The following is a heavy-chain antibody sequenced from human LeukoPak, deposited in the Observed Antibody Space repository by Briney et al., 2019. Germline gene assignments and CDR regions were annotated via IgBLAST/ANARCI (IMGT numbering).Heavy chain of an antibody. CDR2: IYTSGST. Sequence: SETLSLTCTVSGGSISSGSYYWSWIRQPAGKGLEWIGRIYTSGSTNYNPSLKSRVTISVDTSKNQFSLKLSSVTAADTAVYYCARVRYLTSGGWSDYYYMDVWGKGTTVTVSS. V-gene: IGHV4-61*02. D-gene: IGHD6-19*01. CDR3: ARVRYLTSGGWSDYYYMDV. CDR1: GGSISSGSYY. J-gene: IGHJ6*03.